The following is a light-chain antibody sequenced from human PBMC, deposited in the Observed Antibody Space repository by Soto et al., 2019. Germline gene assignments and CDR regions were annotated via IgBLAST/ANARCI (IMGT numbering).Light chain of an antibody. CDR2: AAS. Sequence: DIQMTQSPSSVSASVGDRVTITCRSSEDISTWLAWYQQKPGKAPKLLIYAASSLQSGVPSRFSGSGFGTDFTLTISSLQPEDSAIYYCQQADTFPITFGQGTRLEIK. J-gene: IGKJ5*01. CDR1: EDISTW. V-gene: IGKV1-12*01. CDR3: QQADTFPIT.